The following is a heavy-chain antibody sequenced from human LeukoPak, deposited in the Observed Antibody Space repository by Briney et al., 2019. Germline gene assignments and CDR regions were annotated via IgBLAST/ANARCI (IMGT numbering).Heavy chain of an antibody. Sequence: SHTLSLTCALSGDRVSSNSAAWNWIRQSPSRALEWLGRTYYRSKWYNNYAVSLKSLITINPETSNNQFSLQLNPVTPEDTAVYYCAREVEGGSPWYYFDYWGQGTLVTVSS. J-gene: IGHJ4*02. V-gene: IGHV6-1*01. CDR1: GDRVSSNSAA. CDR3: AREVEGGSPWYYFDY. D-gene: IGHD1-26*01. CDR2: TYYRSKWYN.